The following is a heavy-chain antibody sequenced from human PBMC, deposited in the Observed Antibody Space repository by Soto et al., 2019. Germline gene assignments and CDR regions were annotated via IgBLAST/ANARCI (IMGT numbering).Heavy chain of an antibody. CDR1: GCTFSSYG. CDR2: ISYDGSNK. D-gene: IGHD1-1*01. CDR3: AKETYTVPLDY. V-gene: IGHV3-30*18. J-gene: IGHJ4*02. Sequence: QVQLVESGGGVVQPGRSLRLSCAASGCTFSSYGMHWVRQDPGKGLEWVAVISYDGSNKYYADSVKGRFTISRDNSKNTLYLQMNSLRAEDTAVYYFAKETYTVPLDYWAQGTLVTVSS.